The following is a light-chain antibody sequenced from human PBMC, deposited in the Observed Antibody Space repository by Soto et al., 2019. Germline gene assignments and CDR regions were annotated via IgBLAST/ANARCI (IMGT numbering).Light chain of an antibody. CDR1: QNIGNS. Sequence: DIHMTQSPSSLSASVGDRVTITCRASQNIGNSLNWYQQKSGKAPEVLIFAASTLQGGVPSRFSGSGSGTDFTLTISSLQPEDFGSYYCQESYSKPFSFGHGTKVDIK. CDR3: QESYSKPFS. CDR2: AAS. J-gene: IGKJ3*01. V-gene: IGKV1-39*01.